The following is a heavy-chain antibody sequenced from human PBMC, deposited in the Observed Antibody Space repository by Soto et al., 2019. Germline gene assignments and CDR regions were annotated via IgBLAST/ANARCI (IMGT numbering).Heavy chain of an antibody. CDR2: IWYDGSNK. V-gene: IGHV3-33*01. Sequence: QVQLVESGGGVVQPGRSLRLSCAASGFTFSSYGMHWVRQALGKGLEWVAVIWYDGSNKYYADSVKGRFTISRDNSKNTLYLQMNSLRAEDTAVYYCARDSSTYYYDSSGYCLDYWGQGTLVTVSS. CDR3: ARDSSTYYYDSSGYCLDY. CDR1: GFTFSSYG. D-gene: IGHD3-22*01. J-gene: IGHJ4*02.